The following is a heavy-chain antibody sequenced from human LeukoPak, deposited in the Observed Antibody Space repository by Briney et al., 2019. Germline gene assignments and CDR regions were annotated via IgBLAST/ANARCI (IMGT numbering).Heavy chain of an antibody. D-gene: IGHD3-10*01. CDR3: ATGNYGSGSYYNGLDAFDV. J-gene: IGHJ3*01. CDR1: GYTFTGYY. V-gene: IGHV1-2*02. CDR2: INPDNGGT. Sequence: GASVKVSCKASGYTFTGYYMHWVRQAPGQGLEWMGWINPDNGGTNYAQKFQGRVTMTRDMSISTAYMELSRLRSDDTAVYYCATGNYGSGSYYNGLDAFDVWGQGTLVTVSS.